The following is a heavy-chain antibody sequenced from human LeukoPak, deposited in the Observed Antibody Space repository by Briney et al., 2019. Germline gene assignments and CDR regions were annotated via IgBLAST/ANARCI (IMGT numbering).Heavy chain of an antibody. CDR1: GFTFNSFA. D-gene: IGHD3-22*01. CDR3: AKDGQSSGHYDSSGYYFFDY. J-gene: IGHJ4*02. V-gene: IGHV3-23*01. Sequence: GGSLRLSCAASGFTFNSFAMSWVRQAPGKGLEWVSTISGSSSGGNTYYADSVKGRFTISRDNSKNTLYLQMNSLRAEDTAVYYCAKDGQSSGHYDSSGYYFFDYWGQGTLVTVSS. CDR2: ISGSSSGGNT.